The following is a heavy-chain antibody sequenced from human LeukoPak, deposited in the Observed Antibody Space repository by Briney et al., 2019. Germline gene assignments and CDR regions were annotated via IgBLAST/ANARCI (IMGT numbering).Heavy chain of an antibody. CDR1: GFTFSASN. CDR3: ARGDGWFGELSNFDY. Sequence: GGSLRLSCAASGFTFSASNTNWVRQAPEKGLEWVSSISFGNNVIYYADSVSGRFTISRDNAKKSLYLQMNTLRDEDTPVYYCARGDGWFGELSNFDYWGQGTLVTVSS. D-gene: IGHD3-10*01. CDR2: ISFGNNVI. V-gene: IGHV3-48*02. J-gene: IGHJ4*02.